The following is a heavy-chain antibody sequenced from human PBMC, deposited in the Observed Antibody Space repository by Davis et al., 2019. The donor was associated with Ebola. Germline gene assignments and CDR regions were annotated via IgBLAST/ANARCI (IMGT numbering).Heavy chain of an antibody. Sequence: SVNVSCKASGYTFTSYGISWVRQAPGQGLEWMGWISAYNGNTNYAQKLQGRVTITTDTSTSTAYMELRSLRSDDTAVYYCARDNGGSSPHYYYYYYGMDVWGQGTTVTVSS. CDR1: GYTFTSYG. CDR3: ARDNGGSSPHYYYYYYGMDV. J-gene: IGHJ6*02. V-gene: IGHV1-18*01. D-gene: IGHD6-6*01. CDR2: ISAYNGNT.